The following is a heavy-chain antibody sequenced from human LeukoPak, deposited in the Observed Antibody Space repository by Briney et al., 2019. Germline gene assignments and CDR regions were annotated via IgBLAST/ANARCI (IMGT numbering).Heavy chain of an antibody. CDR1: GFTFSSYE. J-gene: IGHJ4*02. V-gene: IGHV3-48*03. CDR3: ARDRVEMATIRSFDY. D-gene: IGHD5-24*01. CDR2: ISSSGGTM. Sequence: GGSLRLSCAASGFTFSSYEMHWVRQAPGKGLEWVSYISSSGGTMYYADSVKGRFTISRDNAKTSLYLQMNSLRAEDTAVYYCARDRVEMATIRSFDYWGQGTLVTVSS.